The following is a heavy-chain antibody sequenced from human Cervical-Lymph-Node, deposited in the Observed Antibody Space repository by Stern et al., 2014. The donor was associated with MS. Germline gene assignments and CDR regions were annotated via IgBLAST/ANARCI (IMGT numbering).Heavy chain of an antibody. CDR3: ARDTSSPERSDW. CDR1: GFTVSRDS. Sequence: EVQLLESGGGVIQPGGSLRLSCTASGFTVSRDSMTWVRQAPGQGLEWVSLITNVGSTFYTDSVKCRFTISRDDSKNTVYLHMTSLRAEDTAMYYCARDTSSPERSDWWGQGTLVTVSS. CDR2: ITNVGST. V-gene: IGHV3-53*01. J-gene: IGHJ4*02. D-gene: IGHD1-1*01.